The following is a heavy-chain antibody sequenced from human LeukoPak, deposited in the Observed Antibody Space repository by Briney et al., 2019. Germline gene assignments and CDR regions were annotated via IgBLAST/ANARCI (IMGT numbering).Heavy chain of an antibody. CDR2: IYYSGSS. J-gene: IGHJ5*02. D-gene: IGHD5-12*01. Sequence: PSETLSLTCTVSGGSISSYYWSWIRQPPGKGLEWIGYIYYSGSSNYNPSLKSRVTISVDTSKNQFSLKLSSVTAADTAVYYCARAIQWGLWFDPWGQGTLVTVPS. CDR1: GGSISSYY. CDR3: ARAIQWGLWFDP. V-gene: IGHV4-59*01.